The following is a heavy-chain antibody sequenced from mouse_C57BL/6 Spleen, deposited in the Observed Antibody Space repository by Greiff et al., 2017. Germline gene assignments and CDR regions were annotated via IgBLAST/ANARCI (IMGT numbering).Heavy chain of an antibody. CDR3: ARRGYDNYAMDY. CDR2: ISYDGSN. Sequence: VQLKQSGPGLVKPSQSLSLTCSVTGYSITSGYYWNWIRQFPGNKLEWMGYISYDGSNNYNPSLKNRISITRDTSKNQFFLKLNSVTTEDTATYYCARRGYDNYAMDYWGQGTSVTVSS. V-gene: IGHV3-6*01. D-gene: IGHD2-2*01. CDR1: GYSITSGYY. J-gene: IGHJ4*01.